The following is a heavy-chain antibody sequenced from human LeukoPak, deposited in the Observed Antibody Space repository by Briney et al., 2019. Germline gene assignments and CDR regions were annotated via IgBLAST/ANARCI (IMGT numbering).Heavy chain of an antibody. CDR1: PYTFTSYG. CDR2: ISVYNGNT. D-gene: IGHD3-22*01. CDR3: ARWGNYYDPGVDAFDI. J-gene: IGHJ3*02. Sequence: ASVKVSCKASPYTFTSYGISWVRQAPGQGLEWMGWISVYNGNTNYAQKLQGRVTMTTDTSTSTAYMELRSLRSDDTAVYYCARWGNYYDPGVDAFDIWGQGTMVTVSS. V-gene: IGHV1-18*01.